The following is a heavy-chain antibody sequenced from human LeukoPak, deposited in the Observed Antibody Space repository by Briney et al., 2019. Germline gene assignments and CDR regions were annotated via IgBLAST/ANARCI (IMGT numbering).Heavy chain of an antibody. CDR3: ARSPGRICSGGSCYSSHYFDY. Sequence: KTSETLSLTCTVSGGSITTYYWSWIRQTPEKGLECIEYIYYSGSTNYNPSLKSRVTISVDTSKNQFSLKLSSVTAADTAVYYCARSPGRICSGGSCYSSHYFDYWGQGTLVTVSS. CDR2: IYYSGST. V-gene: IGHV4-59*01. CDR1: GGSITTYY. D-gene: IGHD2-15*01. J-gene: IGHJ4*02.